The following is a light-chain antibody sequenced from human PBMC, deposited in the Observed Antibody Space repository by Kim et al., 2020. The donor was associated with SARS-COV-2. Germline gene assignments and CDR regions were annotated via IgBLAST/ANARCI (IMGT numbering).Light chain of an antibody. Sequence: EIVLTQSPATLSLSPGERATLSCRASQSVSSNSLVWYQQKPGQAPRLLIHGASIRATGIPDRFSGSGSGTDFTLTISRLEPEDFAVYYCQQCFDSSMYTVGQGTKLEIK. V-gene: IGKV3-20*01. CDR2: GAS. CDR3: QQCFDSSMYT. CDR1: QSVSSNS. J-gene: IGKJ2*01.